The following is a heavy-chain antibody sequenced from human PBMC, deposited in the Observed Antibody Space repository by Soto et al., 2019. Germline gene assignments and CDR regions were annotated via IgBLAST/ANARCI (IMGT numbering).Heavy chain of an antibody. V-gene: IGHV2-5*01. CDR3: AHALGEYGPIWCDS. CDR2: IYYNDDK. Sequence: QITLQESGLTLVRPTQTLTLTCTFSGFSLSTDGVGVVWIRQPPGKALEWLALIYYNDDKRFNPSLQSRLTIAKNASKDQVVLTMTDMDPVDTGTYYCAHALGEYGPIWCDSWGKGTRVAVSS. J-gene: IGHJ5*01. CDR1: GFSLSTDGVG. D-gene: IGHD4-17*01.